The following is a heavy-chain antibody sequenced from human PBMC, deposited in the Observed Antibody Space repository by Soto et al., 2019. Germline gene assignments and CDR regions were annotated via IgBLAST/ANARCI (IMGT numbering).Heavy chain of an antibody. CDR3: AMLLARPTTGTQGNYY. Sequence: GGSLRLSCAASGFTFSSYGMHWVRQAPGKGLEGVAVIWYDGSNKYYADSVKGRFTISRDNSKNTLYLQMNSLRAEDTAAYYCAMLLARPTTGTQGNYYRGQGT. CDR1: GFTFSSYG. V-gene: IGHV3-33*01. D-gene: IGHD1-1*01. CDR2: IWYDGSNK. J-gene: IGHJ4*02.